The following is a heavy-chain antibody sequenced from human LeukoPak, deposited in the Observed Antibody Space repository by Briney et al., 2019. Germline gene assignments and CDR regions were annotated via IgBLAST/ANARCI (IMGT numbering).Heavy chain of an antibody. CDR3: ERYLRVVITCSLYS. V-gene: IGHV3-20*04. CDR2: INWGGGTT. D-gene: IGHD3-22*01. CDR1: GFSFDNYG. Sequence: GGSLRLSCAASGFSFDNYGFTWVRQAPGKGLEWVSSINWGGGTTDYAESVKGRFTISRDNAKNSLYLQLISLRAEDAALSCSERYLRVVITCSLYSWGQGDLVTVSS. J-gene: IGHJ4*02.